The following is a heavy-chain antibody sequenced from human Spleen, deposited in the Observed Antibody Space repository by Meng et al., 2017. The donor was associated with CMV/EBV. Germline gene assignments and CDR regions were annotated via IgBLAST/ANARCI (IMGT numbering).Heavy chain of an antibody. CDR3: AKRDVAAAGTRGGGYSDY. D-gene: IGHD6-13*01. CDR1: GFSFSYYA. CDR2: ISGSGGFT. Sequence: GGSLRLSCAASGFSFSYYAMSWVRQAPGAGLEWVSIISGSGGFTYSADSVKGRFTISRDNSKNMVYLQMNSLRAEDTAVYYCAKRDVAAAGTRGGGYSDYWGQGTLVTVSS. J-gene: IGHJ4*02. V-gene: IGHV3-23*01.